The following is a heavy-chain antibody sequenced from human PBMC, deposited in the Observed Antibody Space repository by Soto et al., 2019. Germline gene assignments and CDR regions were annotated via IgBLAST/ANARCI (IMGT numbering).Heavy chain of an antibody. D-gene: IGHD3-22*01. Sequence: SETLSLTCTVSGGSISSSSYYWGWIRHPPGKGLEWIGSIYYSGSTYYNPSLKSRVTISVDTSKNQFSLKLSSVTAADTAVYYCARGAYYYDSSGYYSLSPFDYWGQGTLVTVSS. V-gene: IGHV4-39*01. CDR3: ARGAYYYDSSGYYSLSPFDY. CDR2: IYYSGST. CDR1: GGSISSSSYY. J-gene: IGHJ4*02.